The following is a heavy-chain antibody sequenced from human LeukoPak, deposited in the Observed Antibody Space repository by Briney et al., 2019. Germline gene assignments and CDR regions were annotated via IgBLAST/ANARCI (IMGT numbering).Heavy chain of an antibody. V-gene: IGHV3-30-3*01. CDR1: GFTFSSYA. D-gene: IGHD1-7*01. J-gene: IGHJ5*02. Sequence: GGSLRLSCAASGFTFSSYAMHWVRQAPGKGLEWVAVISYDGSNKYYADSVKGRFTISRDNSKNTLYLQMNSLRSEDTAVYYCARDPIAMITGTTDNWFDPWGQGTLVTVS. CDR3: ARDPIAMITGTTDNWFDP. CDR2: ISYDGSNK.